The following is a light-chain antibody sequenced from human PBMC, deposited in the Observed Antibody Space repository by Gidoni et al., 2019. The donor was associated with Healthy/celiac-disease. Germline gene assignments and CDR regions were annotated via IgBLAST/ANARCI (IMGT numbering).Light chain of an antibody. J-gene: IGKJ2*01. CDR3: MQALQTPYT. V-gene: IGKV2-28*01. CDR1: QRLLHSNGYNY. CDR2: LGS. Sequence: IVMTQSPLSLTVSTGDPDSISCSSSQRLLHSNGYNYLDWYLQKPGQSPQLLIYLGSNRASGVPDRFSGSGSGTDFTLKISRVEAEDVGVYYCMQALQTPYTFGQGTKLEIK.